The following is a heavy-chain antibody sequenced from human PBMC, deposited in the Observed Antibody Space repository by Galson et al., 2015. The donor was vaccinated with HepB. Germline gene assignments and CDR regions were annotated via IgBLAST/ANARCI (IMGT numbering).Heavy chain of an antibody. Sequence: SLRLSCAASGLTFSNYAMSWVRQAPGKGLEWVSVISGGGATTYYADSVKGRFTISRDNSKNTLYLQMNSLRADDTAVYYCARGLPGTSGYYYGDYWGQGTLVTVSS. V-gene: IGHV3-23*01. D-gene: IGHD3-22*01. CDR1: GLTFSNYA. J-gene: IGHJ4*02. CDR2: ISGGGATT. CDR3: ARGLPGTSGYYYGDY.